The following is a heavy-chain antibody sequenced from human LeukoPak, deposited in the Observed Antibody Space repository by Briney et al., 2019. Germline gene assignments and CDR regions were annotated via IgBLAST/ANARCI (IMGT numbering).Heavy chain of an antibody. CDR1: GYTFTGYY. Sequence: ASVKVSCKASGYTFTGYYMHWARQAPGQGLEWMGWINPNSGGTNYAQKFQGWVTMTRDTSISTAYMELSRLRSDDTAVYYCARGPPQFSGYDDAFDIWGQGTMVTVSS. J-gene: IGHJ3*02. CDR3: ARGPPQFSGYDDAFDI. V-gene: IGHV1-2*04. CDR2: INPNSGGT. D-gene: IGHD5-12*01.